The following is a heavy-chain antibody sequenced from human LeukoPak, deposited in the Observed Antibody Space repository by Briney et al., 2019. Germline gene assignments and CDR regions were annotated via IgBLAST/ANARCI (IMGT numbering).Heavy chain of an antibody. J-gene: IGHJ4*02. CDR1: GFTFSSNY. CDR3: ARQVVLVAAFDY. D-gene: IGHD2-2*01. V-gene: IGHV3-53*01. CDR2: LHSGGST. Sequence: GGSLRLSCAASGFTFSSNYMSWVRQAPGKGLEWVSVLHSGGSTYYADSVKGRFSISRDKSKNTLYLQMNSLRAEDTAVYYCARQVVLVAAFDYWGQGALVTVSS.